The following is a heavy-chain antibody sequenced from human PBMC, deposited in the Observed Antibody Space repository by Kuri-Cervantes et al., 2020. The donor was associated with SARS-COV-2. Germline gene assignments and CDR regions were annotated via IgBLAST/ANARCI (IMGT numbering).Heavy chain of an antibody. D-gene: IGHD4-17*01. CDR1: GFTFNNYA. CDR2: TSYDGTSK. Sequence: GESLKISCAASGFTFNNYAMHWVRQTPGEGLEWVAITSYDGTSKYYADSVKGRFTISRDNSKNTLYLQMNSLRAEDTAVYYCAKPYGDYFGPNDYWGQGTLVTVSS. J-gene: IGHJ4*02. V-gene: IGHV3-30-3*02. CDR3: AKPYGDYFGPNDY.